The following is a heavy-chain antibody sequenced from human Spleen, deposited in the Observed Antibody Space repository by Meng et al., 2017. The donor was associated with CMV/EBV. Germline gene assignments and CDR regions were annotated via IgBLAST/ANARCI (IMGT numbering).Heavy chain of an antibody. J-gene: IGHJ4*02. V-gene: IGHV3-21*01. CDR1: GFTFSSYS. D-gene: IGHD1-26*01. Sequence: EVQLVESGGGLVKTGGSLRLSCAASGFTFSSYSMNWVRQAPGKGLEWVSSISSSSSYIYYADSVKGRFTISRDNAKNSLYLQMNSLRAEDTAVYYCARRWGVGAPDYWGQGTLVTVYS. CDR2: ISSSSSYI. CDR3: ARRWGVGAPDY.